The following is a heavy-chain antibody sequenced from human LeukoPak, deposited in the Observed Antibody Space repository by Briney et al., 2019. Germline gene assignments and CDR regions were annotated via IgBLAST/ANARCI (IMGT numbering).Heavy chain of an antibody. D-gene: IGHD3-10*01. J-gene: IGHJ4*02. V-gene: IGHV4-4*07. CDR1: GGSFTTYY. CDR2: IDSSGTT. Sequence: KPSETLSLTCTVSGGSFTTYYWSWIRQPAGKGLEWIGHIDSSGTTNYNPSLKSRVTMSTDTSKNQFSLKLSSVTAADTAIYYCARDAKYYYGSRTFFFYEYWGQGTLLTVSS. CDR3: ARDAKYYYGSRTFFFYEY.